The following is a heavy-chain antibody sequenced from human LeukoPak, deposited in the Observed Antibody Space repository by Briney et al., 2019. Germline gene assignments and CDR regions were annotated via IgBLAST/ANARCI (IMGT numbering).Heavy chain of an antibody. J-gene: IGHJ4*02. Sequence: GGSLRLSCTASGFTFSSLAMHWVRQAPGKGLEWVSGISGSGDATYYADSVRGRFTVSRDNSKYTLYLQMSSLRAEDTALYFCARVLSIGFHYDYWGPGTLVTVSS. D-gene: IGHD3-22*01. CDR1: GFTFSSLA. CDR3: ARVLSIGFHYDY. V-gene: IGHV3-23*01. CDR2: ISGSGDAT.